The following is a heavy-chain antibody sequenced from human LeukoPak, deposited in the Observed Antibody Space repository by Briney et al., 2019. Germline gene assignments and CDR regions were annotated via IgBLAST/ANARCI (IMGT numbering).Heavy chain of an antibody. CDR2: ISSDGNSK. V-gene: IGHV3-30*09. CDR3: ARERPMAVAGTELDY. CDR1: GFSFSSYS. J-gene: IGHJ4*02. Sequence: GGSLRLSGAASGFSFSSYSIHWVRQAPGKGLEWVAVISSDGNSKNFALSVKGRFAISRDNAKNSLYLQMNSLRAEDTAVYYCARERPMAVAGTELDYWGQGTLVTVSS. D-gene: IGHD6-19*01.